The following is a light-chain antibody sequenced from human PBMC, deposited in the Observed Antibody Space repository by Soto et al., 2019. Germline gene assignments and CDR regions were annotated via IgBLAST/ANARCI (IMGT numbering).Light chain of an antibody. V-gene: IGKV2-28*01. Sequence: DIVMTQSPLSLPVTPGEPASISCRSSQSLLHSNGYNYLDWYLQKPGQSPQLLIYLGSNRASGVADRFSGSGSGTDFTLKISRVEAEDVGDYYCMQALQTPWTFGQGTKVEIK. CDR2: LGS. J-gene: IGKJ1*01. CDR1: QSLLHSNGYNY. CDR3: MQALQTPWT.